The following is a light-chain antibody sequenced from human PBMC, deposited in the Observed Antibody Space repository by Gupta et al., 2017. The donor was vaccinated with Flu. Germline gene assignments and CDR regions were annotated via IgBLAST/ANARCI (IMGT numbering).Light chain of an antibody. V-gene: IGKV3-15*01. CDR2: DTS. J-gene: IGKJ1*01. CDR3: QQDDKWPRT. CDR1: QSVSSH. Sequence: IVMTQSPATLSVSPGGRATLSCRASQSVSSHLAWYQQTPGQAPRLLIYDTSARATGIPARFSGSGSGTEFTLSISSLQSEDFAFYYCQQDDKWPRTFGQGTKVEIK.